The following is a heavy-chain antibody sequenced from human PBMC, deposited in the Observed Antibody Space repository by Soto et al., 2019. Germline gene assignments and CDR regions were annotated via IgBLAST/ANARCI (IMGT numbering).Heavy chain of an antibody. Sequence: EVQLVESGGGLVKPGGSLRLSCAASGFTFSKAWMNWVRQAPGKGLEWGGRIKSKTDGGTTDFAAPVKGRFTISRDDSRNMVYLQMNSLKTEDTGIYYGTTDSYITMIIVRCDYWGPGTLVTVSS. CDR3: TTDSYITMIIVRCDY. J-gene: IGHJ4*01. V-gene: IGHV3-15*07. D-gene: IGHD3-22*01. CDR1: GFTFSKAW. CDR2: IKSKTDGGTT.